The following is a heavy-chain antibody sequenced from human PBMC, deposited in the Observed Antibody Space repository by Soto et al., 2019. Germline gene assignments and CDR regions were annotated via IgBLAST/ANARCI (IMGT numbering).Heavy chain of an antibody. CDR1: GFTFSSYA. J-gene: IGHJ4*02. CDR2: ISYDGSNK. D-gene: IGHD6-6*01. CDR3: TKSSGGSSSVGMDY. V-gene: IGHV3-30-3*01. Sequence: PGGSLRLSCAASGFTFSSYAMHWVRQAPGKGLEWVAVISYDGSNKYYADSVKGRFTISRDNSKNTLSLQMTALRVGDSSVYYCTKSSGGSSSVGMDYWGPGTLVTVSS.